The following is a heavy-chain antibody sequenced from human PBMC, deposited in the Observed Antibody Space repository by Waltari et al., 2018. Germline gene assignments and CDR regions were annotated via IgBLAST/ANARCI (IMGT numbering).Heavy chain of an antibody. D-gene: IGHD2-2*01. Sequence: QLQLQESGPGLVKPSETLSLTCTVSGGSISSSSYYLGWIRQPPGKGLECIGSIYYSGGTYYNPSLKGRVTISVETSKNQFALKLSSVTAADTAVYYCATPYHDAFDIWGQGTMVTVSS. CDR2: IYYSGGT. CDR3: ATPYHDAFDI. V-gene: IGHV4-39*01. J-gene: IGHJ3*02. CDR1: GGSISSSSYY.